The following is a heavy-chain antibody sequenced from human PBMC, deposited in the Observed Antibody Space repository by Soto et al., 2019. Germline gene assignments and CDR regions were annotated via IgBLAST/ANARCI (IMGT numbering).Heavy chain of an antibody. CDR2: ISGSGDKT. CDR3: AKILSTVTSYYYGMDA. D-gene: IGHD4-17*01. V-gene: IGHV3-23*01. CDR1: GFSFSTYP. Sequence: GGSLRLSCAASGFSFSTYPMVWVRQASGKRLEAFSSISGSGDKTYYKDSVRGRFTISRDNSRNTVDLQMNSLRPEDTAVYYCAKILSTVTSYYYGMDAWGQGTTVTVSS. J-gene: IGHJ6*02.